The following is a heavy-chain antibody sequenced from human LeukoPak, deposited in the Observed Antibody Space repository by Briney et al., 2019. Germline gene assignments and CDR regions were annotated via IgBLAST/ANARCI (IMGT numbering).Heavy chain of an antibody. V-gene: IGHV3-23*01. CDR2: ITGSGTSI. CDR3: AKSTLGDY. Sequence: GGSLRLSCAASGFTFSNYAMNWVRQAPGKGLEWVSGITGSGTSIYYADSVKGRFTISRDNSKNTLYLQMNSLRAEDTAIYYCAKSTLGDYWGQGTLVTVSS. J-gene: IGHJ4*02. CDR1: GFTFSNYA.